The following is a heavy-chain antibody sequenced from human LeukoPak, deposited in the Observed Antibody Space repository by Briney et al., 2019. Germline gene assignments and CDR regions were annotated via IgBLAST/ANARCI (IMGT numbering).Heavy chain of an antibody. Sequence: PSQTLSLTCTVSGGSISSGDYYWSWIRQPPGKGLEWIGYIYYSGSTYYNPSLKSRVTISVDTSKNQFSLKLSSVTAADTAVYYCARVYCTNGVCSNRFDPWGQGTLVTVSS. CDR2: IYYSGST. J-gene: IGHJ5*02. CDR1: GGSISSGDYY. V-gene: IGHV4-30-4*01. CDR3: ARVYCTNGVCSNRFDP. D-gene: IGHD2-8*01.